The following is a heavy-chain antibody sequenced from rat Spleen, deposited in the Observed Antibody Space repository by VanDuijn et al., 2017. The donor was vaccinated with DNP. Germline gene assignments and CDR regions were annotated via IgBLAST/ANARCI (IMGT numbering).Heavy chain of an antibody. V-gene: IGHV5-25*01. Sequence: EVQLVESGGGLVQPGRSLKLSCAASGFTYSNYVMAWVSQAPTKGLEWVASISTGGGSTYYRDSVKGRFTISRDNAKSTLYLQMDSLRSEDTATYYCARAEGTGFPYWGQGTLVTVSS. CDR1: GFTYSNYV. CDR2: ISTGGGST. J-gene: IGHJ3*01. CDR3: ARAEGTGFPY. D-gene: IGHD1-11*01.